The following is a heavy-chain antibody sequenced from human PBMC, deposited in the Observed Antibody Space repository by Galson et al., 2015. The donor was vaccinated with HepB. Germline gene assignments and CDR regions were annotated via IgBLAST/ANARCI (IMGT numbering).Heavy chain of an antibody. CDR2: INPSGGST. CDR3: AGDRGPPRIAARSEAFDI. Sequence: SVKVSCKASGYTFTSYYMHWVRQAPGQGLERMGIINPSGGSTSYAQKFQGRVTMTRDTSTSTVYMELSSLRSEDTAVYYCAGDRGPPRIAARSEAFDIWGQGKMVPVPP. J-gene: IGHJ3*02. V-gene: IGHV1-46*01. D-gene: IGHD6-6*01. CDR1: GYTFTSYY.